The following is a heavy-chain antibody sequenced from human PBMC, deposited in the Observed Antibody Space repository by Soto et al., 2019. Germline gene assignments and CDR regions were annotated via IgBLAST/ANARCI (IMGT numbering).Heavy chain of an antibody. Sequence: EVQLAESGGGLAQPGGSLRLSCAASGFTLSGYAMDWVRQAPGKGLEYVSGISSNGVGTYYANSVQGRFTISRDNSKNTVYLQMGSLRPEDMAVYYCARRALPDFYYTDVWGKGTTVTVSS. CDR1: GFTLSGYA. J-gene: IGHJ6*03. CDR2: ISSNGVGT. CDR3: ARRALPDFYYTDV. V-gene: IGHV3-64*01.